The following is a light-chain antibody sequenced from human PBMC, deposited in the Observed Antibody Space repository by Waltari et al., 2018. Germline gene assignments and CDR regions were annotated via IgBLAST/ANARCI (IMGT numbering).Light chain of an antibody. CDR2: GAS. Sequence: DIQMTQSPSSLSASVGDRVTITCRASQNINNYLNWYQQKPGKAPKLLIYGASNLQSGVPSRFSGSGSGADFTLTISSLQPGDVATFYCLRYNGAPTFGGGTKVEIK. V-gene: IGKV1-39*01. CDR1: QNINNY. J-gene: IGKJ4*01. CDR3: LRYNGAPT.